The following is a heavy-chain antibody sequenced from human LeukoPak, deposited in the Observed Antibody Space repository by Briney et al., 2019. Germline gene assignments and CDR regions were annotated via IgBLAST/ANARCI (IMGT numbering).Heavy chain of an antibody. CDR2: IYYSGST. V-gene: IGHV4-59*08. CDR3: AGRNYEGMDV. D-gene: IGHD1-1*01. Sequence: PSETLSLTCSVSGGSISSYYWSWIRQPPGKGLEWIGYIYYSGSTNYNPSLKSRVTISVDTSKNQFSLKLSSVTAADTAVYYCAGRNYEGMDVWGQGTTVTVSS. CDR1: GGSISSYY. J-gene: IGHJ6*02.